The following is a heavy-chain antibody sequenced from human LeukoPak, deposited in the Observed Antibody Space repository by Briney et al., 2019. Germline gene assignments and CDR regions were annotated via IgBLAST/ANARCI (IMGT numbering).Heavy chain of an antibody. D-gene: IGHD6-13*01. CDR1: GYTFTSYD. V-gene: IGHV1-8*01. J-gene: IGHJ6*02. CDR2: MNPNSGNT. CDR3: ARDAIAAAGTDPYYYYGMDV. Sequence: ASVKVSCKASGYTFTSYDINWVRQATGQGLEWMGWMNPNSGNTGYAQKFQGRVTMTRNTSISTAYMELSSLRSEDTAVYYCARDAIAAAGTDPYYYYGMDVWGQGTTVTVSS.